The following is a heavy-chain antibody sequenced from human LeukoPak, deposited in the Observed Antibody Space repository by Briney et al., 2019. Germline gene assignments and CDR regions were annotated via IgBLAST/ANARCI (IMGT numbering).Heavy chain of an antibody. J-gene: IGHJ4*02. CDR3: ARPAKGWNYGGNSYFDY. V-gene: IGHV3-30-3*01. CDR1: GFTFSSYA. CDR2: ISYDGSNK. D-gene: IGHD4-23*01. Sequence: GGSLRLSCAASGFTFSSYAMHWARQAPGKGLEWVAVISYDGSNKYYADSVKGRFTISRDNSKNTLYLQMNSLRSEDTAVYYCARPAKGWNYGGNSYFDYWGQGTLVTVSS.